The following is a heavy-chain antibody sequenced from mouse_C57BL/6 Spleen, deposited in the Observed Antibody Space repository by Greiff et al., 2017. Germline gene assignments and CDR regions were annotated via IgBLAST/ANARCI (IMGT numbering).Heavy chain of an antibody. D-gene: IGHD2-5*01. CDR3: ARSDYSNYADYYAMYY. CDR1: GYTFTSYW. J-gene: IGHJ4*01. V-gene: IGHV1-53*01. Sequence: QVQLQQPGTELVKPGASVKLSCKASGYTFTSYWMPWVKQRPGQGLEWIGNINPSNGGTNYNEKFKSKATLPVDKYSSPAYMQLSRLTSEDSAIYICARSDYSNYADYYAMYYWGQGGPDTVSS. CDR2: INPSNGGT.